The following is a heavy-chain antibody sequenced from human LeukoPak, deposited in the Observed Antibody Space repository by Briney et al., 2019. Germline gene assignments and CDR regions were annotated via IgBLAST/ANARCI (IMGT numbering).Heavy chain of an antibody. CDR1: GGSISSYY. V-gene: IGHV4-59*08. CDR3: ARHLRIYYDSSSYYGRSYAFDI. D-gene: IGHD3-22*01. CDR2: IYYSGST. Sequence: SETLSLTCTVSGGSISSYYWSWIRQPPGKGLEWIGYIYYSGSTNYNPSLKSRVTISVDTSKNQFSLKLSSVTAADTAVYYCARHLRIYYDSSSYYGRSYAFDIWGQGTMVTVSS. J-gene: IGHJ3*02.